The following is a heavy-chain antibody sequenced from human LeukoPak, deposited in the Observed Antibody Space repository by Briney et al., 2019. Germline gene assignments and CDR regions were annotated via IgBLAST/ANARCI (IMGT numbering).Heavy chain of an antibody. CDR3: AREALGYGSGSYYYYYYMDV. Sequence: ASVKVSCKASGYTFTGYYLHWVRQAPGQGLEWMGWINPNSGGTNYAQKFQGRVTMTRDTSISTAYMELSRLRSDDTAVYYCAREALGYGSGSYYYYYYMDVWGKGTTVTISS. CDR2: INPNSGGT. D-gene: IGHD3-10*01. V-gene: IGHV1-2*02. CDR1: GYTFTGYY. J-gene: IGHJ6*03.